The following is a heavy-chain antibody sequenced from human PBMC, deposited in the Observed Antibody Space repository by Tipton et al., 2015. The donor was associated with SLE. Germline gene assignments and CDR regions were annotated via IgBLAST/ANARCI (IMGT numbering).Heavy chain of an antibody. CDR3: ARGGDIVVVVADGGWFDP. CDR2: IYHSGST. CDR1: GGSFSGYY. Sequence: TLSLTCAVYGGSFSGYYWSWIRQPPGKGLEWIGYIYHSGSTNYNPSLKSRVTISVDTSKNQFSLKLSSVTAADTAVYYCARGGDIVVVVADGGWFDPWSQGTLVTVSS. V-gene: IGHV4-34*01. J-gene: IGHJ5*02. D-gene: IGHD2-15*01.